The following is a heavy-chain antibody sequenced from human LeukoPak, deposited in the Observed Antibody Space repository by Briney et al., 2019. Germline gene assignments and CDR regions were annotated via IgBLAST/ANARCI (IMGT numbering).Heavy chain of an antibody. J-gene: IGHJ4*02. CDR1: GFTFSSYA. CDR2: ISSSGSTI. D-gene: IGHD3-22*01. Sequence: PGGSLRLSCAASGFTFSSYAMSWIRQAPGKGLEWVSYISSSGSTIYYADSVKGRFTISRDNAKNSLYLQMNSLRAEDTAVYYCATASGDNYYDSSGYQDYWGQGTLVTVSS. CDR3: ATASGDNYYDSSGYQDY. V-gene: IGHV3-11*01.